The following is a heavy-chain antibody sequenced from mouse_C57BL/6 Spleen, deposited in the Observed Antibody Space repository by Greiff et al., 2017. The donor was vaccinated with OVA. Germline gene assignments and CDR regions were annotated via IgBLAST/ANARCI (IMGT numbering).Heavy chain of an antibody. Sequence: QVHVKQPGAELVKPGASVKLSCKASGYTFTSYWMHWVKQRPGRGLEWLGRIDPNSGGTKYNEKFKSKATLTVDKPSSTAYMQLSSLTSEDSAVYYCARWLLDYAMDYWGQGTSVTVSS. D-gene: IGHD2-3*01. J-gene: IGHJ4*01. CDR3: ARWLLDYAMDY. CDR1: GYTFTSYW. V-gene: IGHV1-72*01. CDR2: IDPNSGGT.